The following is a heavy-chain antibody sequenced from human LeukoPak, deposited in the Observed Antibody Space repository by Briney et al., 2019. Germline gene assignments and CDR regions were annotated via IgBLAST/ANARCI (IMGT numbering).Heavy chain of an antibody. Sequence: PSETLSLTCTVSGGSISSSSYYWGWIRQSPGKGLEWIGYVYYSGSTYYNPSLKSRVTISMDTSKNQCSLKLSSVTAADTAVYYCARTLCNWNYVGDWGQGALVTVSS. V-gene: IGHV4-39*01. D-gene: IGHD1-7*01. CDR2: VYYSGST. CDR1: GGSISSSSYY. J-gene: IGHJ4*02. CDR3: ARTLCNWNYVGD.